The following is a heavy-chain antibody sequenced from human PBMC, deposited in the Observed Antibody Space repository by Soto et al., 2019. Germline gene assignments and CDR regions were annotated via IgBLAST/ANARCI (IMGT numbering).Heavy chain of an antibody. CDR2: IYYNGKT. D-gene: IGHD1-26*01. Sequence: PSETLSLTCTVSGGSITSGPYYWSWVRQHPGKGLDWIGCIYYNGKTSYNPSLRSRVTMSVATSKNQFSLRLSSVSAADTAVYYCARDLSGPSDYWGQGALVTVSS. J-gene: IGHJ4*02. CDR1: GGSITSGPYY. CDR3: ARDLSGPSDY. V-gene: IGHV4-31*03.